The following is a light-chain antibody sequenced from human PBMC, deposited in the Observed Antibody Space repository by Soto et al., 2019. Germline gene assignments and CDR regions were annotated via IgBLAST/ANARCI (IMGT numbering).Light chain of an antibody. V-gene: IGLV2-8*01. CDR2: EVT. J-gene: IGLJ3*02. Sequence: QSALTQPPSASGSPGQSVTISCTGTSSDVGAYKYVSWYQQYPGKAPKLMIYEVTKRPSGVPDRFSGSKSGNTASLTFSVLQAEDEADYYCTSYVGNDIWVFGGGTKVTVL. CDR1: SSDVGAYKY. CDR3: TSYVGNDIWV.